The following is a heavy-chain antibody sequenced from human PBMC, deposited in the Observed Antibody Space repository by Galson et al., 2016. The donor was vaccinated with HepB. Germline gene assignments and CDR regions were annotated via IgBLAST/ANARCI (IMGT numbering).Heavy chain of an antibody. J-gene: IGHJ4*02. V-gene: IGHV3-64D*06. CDR1: GFTFSDFA. CDR3: VKDGYSGSYDY. CDR2: ISSNGDTT. Sequence: SLRLSCAASGFTFSDFAIRWVRQAPGKGLEYVAGISSNGDTTYFADSVKGRFTISRDNSKNTVYLQLSSLRVDDTAVYYCVKDGYSGSYDYWGQGTLVTVSS. D-gene: IGHD1-26*01.